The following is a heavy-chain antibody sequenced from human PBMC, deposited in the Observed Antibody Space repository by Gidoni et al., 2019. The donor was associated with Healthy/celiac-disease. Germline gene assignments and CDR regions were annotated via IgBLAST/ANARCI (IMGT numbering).Heavy chain of an antibody. CDR1: GFTFSSYS. CDR3: ARDPRPLKGSGSYPYYYYGMDV. CDR2: ISSSSSYI. D-gene: IGHD3-10*01. Sequence: EVQLVESGGGLVKPGGSLRLSCAASGFTFSSYSMNWVRQAPGKGLEWVSSISSSSSYIYYADSVKGRFTISRDNAKNSLYLQMNSLRAEDTAVYYCARDPRPLKGSGSYPYYYYGMDVWGQGTTVTVSS. V-gene: IGHV3-21*01. J-gene: IGHJ6*02.